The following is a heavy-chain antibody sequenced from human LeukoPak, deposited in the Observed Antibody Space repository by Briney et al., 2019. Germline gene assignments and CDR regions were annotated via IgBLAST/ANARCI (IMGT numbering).Heavy chain of an antibody. V-gene: IGHV1-69*05. CDR1: GGTFSSYA. J-gene: IGHJ4*02. CDR2: IIPIFGTA. Sequence: GSSVKVSCKASGGTFSSYAISWVRQAPGQGLEWMGGIIPIFGTANYAQKFQGRVTITTDESTSTAYMELSSLRSEDTAVYYCARGVSSSWYVSYFDYWGQGTLVTVSS. CDR3: ARGVSSSWYVSYFDY. D-gene: IGHD6-13*01.